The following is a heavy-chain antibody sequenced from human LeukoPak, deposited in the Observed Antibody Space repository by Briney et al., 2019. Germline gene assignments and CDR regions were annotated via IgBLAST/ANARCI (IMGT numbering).Heavy chain of an antibody. CDR3: ARDSLPRGSYPLTQETLFDY. CDR1: GGTFSSYA. CDR2: IIPIFGIA. V-gene: IGHV1-69*04. D-gene: IGHD1-26*01. Sequence: SVKVSCKASGGTFSSYAISWVRQAPGRGLEWMGRIIPIFGIANYAQKFQGRVTITADKSTSTAYMELSSLRSEDTAVYYCARDSLPRGSYPLTQETLFDYWGQGTLVTVSS. J-gene: IGHJ4*02.